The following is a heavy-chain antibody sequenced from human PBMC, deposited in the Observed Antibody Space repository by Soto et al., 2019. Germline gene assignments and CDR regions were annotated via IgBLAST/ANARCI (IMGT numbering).Heavy chain of an antibody. CDR2: IRSKANSYAT. V-gene: IGHV3-73*01. CDR3: TRCIVVVTALDYYGMDV. J-gene: IGHJ6*02. D-gene: IGHD2-21*02. CDR1: GFTFSGSA. Sequence: GGSLRLSCAASGFTFSGSAMHWVRQASGKGLEWVGRIRSKANSYATAYAASVKGRFTISRDDSKNTAYLQMNSLKTEDTAVYYCTRCIVVVTALDYYGMDVWGQGTTVTVSS.